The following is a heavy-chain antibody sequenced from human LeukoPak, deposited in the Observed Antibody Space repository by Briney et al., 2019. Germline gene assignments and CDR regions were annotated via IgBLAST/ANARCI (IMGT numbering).Heavy chain of an antibody. Sequence: SETLSLTCTVSRGSISSGGYYWSWIRQHPGKVLEWIGYIYYSGSTYYNPSLKSRVTISVDTSKNQFSLKLSSVTAADTAVYYCASCPEWGDYSRLSYWGQGTLVTVSS. CDR2: IYYSGST. V-gene: IGHV4-31*03. J-gene: IGHJ4*02. CDR1: RGSISSGGYY. D-gene: IGHD4-17*01. CDR3: ASCPEWGDYSRLSY.